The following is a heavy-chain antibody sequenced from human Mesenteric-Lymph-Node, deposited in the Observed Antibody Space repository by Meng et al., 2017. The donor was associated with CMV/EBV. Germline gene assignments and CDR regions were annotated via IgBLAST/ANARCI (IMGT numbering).Heavy chain of an antibody. CDR3: AREGTGRVNFDY. Sequence: ASVKVSCKASGGTFSSHAVTWVRQAPGQGLEWMGWINPNSGGTNYAQKFQGRVTMTRDTSISTAYMELSRLRSDDTAVYYCAREGTGRVNFDYWGQGTLVTVSS. CDR2: INPNSGGT. D-gene: IGHD3-10*01. CDR1: GGTFSSHA. V-gene: IGHV1-2*02. J-gene: IGHJ4*02.